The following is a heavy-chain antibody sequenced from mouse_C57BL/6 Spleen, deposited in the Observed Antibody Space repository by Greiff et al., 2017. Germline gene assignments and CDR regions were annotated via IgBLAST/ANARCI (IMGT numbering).Heavy chain of an antibody. J-gene: IGHJ3*01. V-gene: IGHV1-80*01. Sequence: VQLQQSGAELVKPGASVKISCKASGYAFSSYWMNWVKQRPGKGLEWIGQIYPGDGDTTYNGKFKGKATLTADTSSSTAYMQLSSLTSEDSAVYYCARMGNAWFAYWGQGTLVTVSA. CDR2: IYPGDGDT. D-gene: IGHD2-1*01. CDR3: ARMGNAWFAY. CDR1: GYAFSSYW.